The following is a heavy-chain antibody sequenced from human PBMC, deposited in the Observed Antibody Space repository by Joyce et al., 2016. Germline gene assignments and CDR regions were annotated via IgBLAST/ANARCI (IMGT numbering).Heavy chain of an antibody. CDR2: INYSGNT. D-gene: IGHD1-26*01. Sequence: QVQLQESGPGLVQPSQTLSLTCGVSGGSISDGGYYWSWIRQRPGQGLEWIGYINYSGNTYYNPALKSRLTISIDMSKNQFSLGLTSVTAADTAVYYGARVPLSSAFDYWGQGILVTVSS. CDR3: ARVPLSSAFDY. CDR1: GGSISDGGYY. V-gene: IGHV4-31*11. J-gene: IGHJ4*02.